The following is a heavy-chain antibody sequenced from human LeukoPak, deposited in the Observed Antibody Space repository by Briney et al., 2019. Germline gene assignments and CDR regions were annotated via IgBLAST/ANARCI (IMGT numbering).Heavy chain of an antibody. CDR3: ARVVMGASYFDY. Sequence: ASVKVSCKASGGTFSSYAISWVRQAPGQGLEWMGRIIPILGIANYAQKFQGRVTITADKSTSTAYMELCSLRSEDTAVYYCARVVMGASYFDYWGQGTLVTVSS. J-gene: IGHJ4*02. CDR1: GGTFSSYA. CDR2: IIPILGIA. D-gene: IGHD1-26*01. V-gene: IGHV1-69*04.